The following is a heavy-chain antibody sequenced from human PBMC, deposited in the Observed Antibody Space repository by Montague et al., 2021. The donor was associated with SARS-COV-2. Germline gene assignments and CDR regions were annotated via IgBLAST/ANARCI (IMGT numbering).Heavy chain of an antibody. CDR3: ARDLNEYSSSVGFDY. Sequence: YNPSLKSRVTISVDTSKNQFSLKLSSVPAADTAVYYCARDLNEYSSSVGFDYWCKGTLVNVYS. V-gene: IGHV4-39*07. J-gene: IGHJ4*02. D-gene: IGHD6-6*01.